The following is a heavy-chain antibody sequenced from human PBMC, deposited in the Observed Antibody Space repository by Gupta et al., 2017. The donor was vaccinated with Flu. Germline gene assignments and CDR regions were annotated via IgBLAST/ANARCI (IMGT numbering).Heavy chain of an antibody. D-gene: IGHD3-22*01. CDR2: IYWDDDK. CDR3: AHSKDSSGYIFDY. CDR1: GFSLSTYGVG. V-gene: IGHV2-5*02. J-gene: IGHJ4*02. Sequence: QITLKESGPTLVKPTQTLTLTCSFSGFSLSTYGVGVGCIRQPPGKALEWLALIYWDDDKRYRPALKRRLTITKDTSRNEVVLTMTKMETVDTATYYYAHSKDSSGYIFDYWGQGTLVTVYS.